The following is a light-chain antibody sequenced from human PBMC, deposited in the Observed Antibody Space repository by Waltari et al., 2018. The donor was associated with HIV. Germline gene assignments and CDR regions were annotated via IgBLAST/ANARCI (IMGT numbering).Light chain of an antibody. V-gene: IGKV3-15*01. J-gene: IGKJ1*01. CDR3: QQYSNWPRT. CDR1: QSVTSK. Sequence: EILMTQSPAALSVSPGERATLSRRASQSVTSKLAWYQQKPGQAPRLLIYDASTRATGLSARFSGSGSGTEFTLTISSLQSEDFAVYYCQQYSNWPRTFGQGTKVEIK. CDR2: DAS.